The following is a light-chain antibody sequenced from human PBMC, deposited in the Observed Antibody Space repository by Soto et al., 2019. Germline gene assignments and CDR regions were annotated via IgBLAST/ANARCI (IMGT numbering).Light chain of an antibody. CDR1: QSVSSY. V-gene: IGKV3-11*01. CDR2: DAS. Sequence: EIVLTQSPATLSLSPGERATLSCRASQSVSSYLAWYQQKPGQAPRLLISDASNRATDIPARFSGSGSGTDFTLTFSSLEREDFAVYYCLQRSGWPWTFGQGTKVEIK. J-gene: IGKJ1*01. CDR3: LQRSGWPWT.